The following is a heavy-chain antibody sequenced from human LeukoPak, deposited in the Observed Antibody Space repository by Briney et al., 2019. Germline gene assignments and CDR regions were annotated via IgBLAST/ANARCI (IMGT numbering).Heavy chain of an antibody. Sequence: GASVTVSFTASGYTFTSYGISWVRQAPGQGLEWMGWISAYNGNTNYAQKLQGRVTMTTDTSTSTAYMELRSLRSDDTAVYYCARVIDYGDYLTLFYYYYYGMDVWGQGTTVTVSS. V-gene: IGHV1-18*01. CDR1: GYTFTSYG. D-gene: IGHD4-17*01. J-gene: IGHJ6*02. CDR2: ISAYNGNT. CDR3: ARVIDYGDYLTLFYYYYYGMDV.